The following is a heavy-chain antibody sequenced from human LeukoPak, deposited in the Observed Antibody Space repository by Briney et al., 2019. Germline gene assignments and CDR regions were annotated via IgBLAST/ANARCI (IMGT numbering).Heavy chain of an antibody. D-gene: IGHD5-18*01. Sequence: ASVKVSCKASGYTFTSYGISWVRQAPGQGLEWMGWISAYNGNTNYAQKFQGRVTITADKSTSTAYMELSSLRSEDTAVYYCARESLNVDTAMSEYYFDYWGQGTLVTVSS. V-gene: IGHV1-18*01. J-gene: IGHJ4*02. CDR2: ISAYNGNT. CDR1: GYTFTSYG. CDR3: ARESLNVDTAMSEYYFDY.